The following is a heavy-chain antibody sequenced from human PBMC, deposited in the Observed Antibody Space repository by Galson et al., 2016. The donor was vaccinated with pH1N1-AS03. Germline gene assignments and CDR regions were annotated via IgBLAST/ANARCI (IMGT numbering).Heavy chain of an antibody. J-gene: IGHJ4*02. Sequence: SVKVSCKASGGTFSSYGISWVRQAPGQGLEWMGSIIPLLDKADYAQRFQGRVTITADESASTVNMELSGLRPDDTAIYYCVTVVDANGPDVWGQGTLVTVSS. CDR3: VTVVDANGPDV. CDR2: IIPLLDKA. V-gene: IGHV1-69*10. D-gene: IGHD2-8*01. CDR1: GGTFSSYG.